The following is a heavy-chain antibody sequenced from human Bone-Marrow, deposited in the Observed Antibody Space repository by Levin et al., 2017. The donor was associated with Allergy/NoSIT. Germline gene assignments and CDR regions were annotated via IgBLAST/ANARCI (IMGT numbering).Heavy chain of an antibody. CDR3: AWTQKYGGTTRDY. Sequence: TSSETLSLTCAVYGGSFSGYYWSWIRQPPGKGLEWIGEINHSGSTNYNPSLKSRVTISVDMSKNQFSLKLSSVTAADTAVYYCAWTQKYGGTTRDYWGQGTLVTVSS. CDR1: GGSFSGYY. D-gene: IGHD4-23*01. CDR2: INHSGST. J-gene: IGHJ4*02. V-gene: IGHV4-34*01.